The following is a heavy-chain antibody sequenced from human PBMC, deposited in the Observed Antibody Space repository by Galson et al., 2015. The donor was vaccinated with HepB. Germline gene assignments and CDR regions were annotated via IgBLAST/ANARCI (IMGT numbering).Heavy chain of an antibody. Sequence: SLRLSCAASRFTFSNYAMSWVRQAPGKGLEWVSAISVSDGSTYYADSVKGRFTISRDNSKNTLYLQMNSLRAEDTAVYYCEKSDSSSFGYWGQGTLVTVSS. J-gene: IGHJ4*02. CDR1: RFTFSNYA. V-gene: IGHV3-23*01. D-gene: IGHD6-13*01. CDR2: ISVSDGST. CDR3: EKSDSSSFGY.